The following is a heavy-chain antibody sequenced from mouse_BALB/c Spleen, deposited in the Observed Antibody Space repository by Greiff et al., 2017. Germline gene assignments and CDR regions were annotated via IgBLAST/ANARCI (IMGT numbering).Heavy chain of an antibody. CDR2: ISYSGST. V-gene: IGHV3-2*02. J-gene: IGHJ4*01. CDR1: GYSITSDYA. CDR3: ARKGLRLRGGDYYAMDY. Sequence: VQLKQSGPGLVKPSQSLSLTCTVTGYSITSDYAWNWIRQFPGNKLEWMGYISYSGSTSYNPSLKSRISITRDTSKNQFFLQLNSVTTEDTATYYCARKGLRLRGGDYYAMDYWGQGTSVTVSS. D-gene: IGHD1-2*01.